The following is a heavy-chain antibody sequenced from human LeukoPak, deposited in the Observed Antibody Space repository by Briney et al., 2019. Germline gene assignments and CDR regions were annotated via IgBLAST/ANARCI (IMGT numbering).Heavy chain of an antibody. D-gene: IGHD6-13*01. CDR3: ARVAAAGHPTDY. J-gene: IGHJ4*02. Sequence: PSQTLSLTCTVSGGSISSGGYYWSWIRQHPGKGLEWIGYIYYSGSTYYNPSLKSRVTISVDTSKNQFSLKLSSVTAADTAVYYCARVAAAGHPTDYWGQGTLVTVSS. CDR1: GGSISSGGYY. V-gene: IGHV4-31*03. CDR2: IYYSGST.